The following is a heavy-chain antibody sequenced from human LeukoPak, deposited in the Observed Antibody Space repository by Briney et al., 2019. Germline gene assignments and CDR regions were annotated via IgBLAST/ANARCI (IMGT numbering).Heavy chain of an antibody. J-gene: IGHJ6*02. CDR3: ARVRLVVVRGSFGMDV. CDR2: ISAYNGIT. V-gene: IGHV1-18*01. CDR1: GYTFTSYG. D-gene: IGHD6-6*01. Sequence: ASVKVSCKASGYTFTSYGISWVRQAPGQGLEWLGWISAYNGITNYAQKLQGRVTMTTDTSTSTAYMELRSLRSDDTAVYYCARVRLVVVRGSFGMDVWGQGTTVTVSS.